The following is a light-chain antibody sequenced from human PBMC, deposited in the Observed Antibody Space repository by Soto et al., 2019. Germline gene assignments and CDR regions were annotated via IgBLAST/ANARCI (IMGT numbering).Light chain of an antibody. V-gene: IGLV2-14*01. CDR3: SSYTGGRTYGI. CDR2: EVN. J-gene: IGLJ2*01. Sequence: QSVLTQPASVSGSPGQSISISCTGTSSDIGAYNYVSWYQQHPGKAPKLIIFEVNNRPSGVSNRFSGSKSGNTASLTISGLQLEDEADYHCSSYTGGRTYGIFGGGTKVTVL. CDR1: SSDIGAYNY.